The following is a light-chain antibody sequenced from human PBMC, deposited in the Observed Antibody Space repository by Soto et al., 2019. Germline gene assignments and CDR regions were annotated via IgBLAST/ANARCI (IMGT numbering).Light chain of an antibody. Sequence: VLTQSPGTLCLSPGETATLTCSASHSVSSTFLAWYQQKPGQAPTLLIYDADTRATGIPDRFSGSGFGTHFTLTISSLEPEDFAMYYCQQSASSVTFGQGTRLEIK. CDR1: HSVSSTF. J-gene: IGKJ5*01. CDR2: DAD. V-gene: IGKV3-20*01. CDR3: QQSASSVT.